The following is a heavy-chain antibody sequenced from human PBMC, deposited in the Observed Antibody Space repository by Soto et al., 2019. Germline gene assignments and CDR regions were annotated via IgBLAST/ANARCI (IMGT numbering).Heavy chain of an antibody. J-gene: IGHJ4*02. CDR1: GGSVSSGSYY. CDR2: IYYSGST. V-gene: IGHV4-61*01. CDR3: AREHYDSSGYEDY. Sequence: SETLSLTCTVSGGSVSSGSYYWRWIRQPPGKGLEWIGYIYYSGSTNYNPSLKSGVTISVETSKNQFSLKLSSVTAADTAVYYCAREHYDSSGYEDYWGQGTLVTVSS. D-gene: IGHD3-22*01.